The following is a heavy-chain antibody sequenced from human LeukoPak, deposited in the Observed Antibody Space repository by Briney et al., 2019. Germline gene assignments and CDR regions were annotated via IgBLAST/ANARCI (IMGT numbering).Heavy chain of an antibody. CDR2: INPKSGST. Sequence: ASVKVSCKASGYTFTDYFIHWVRQAPGQGLEWMGRINPKSGSTNYAQNFQGRVTMTTDTSITSAYMELSRLTSGDTAVYFCARLLTDFDCWGQGSLVTVSS. J-gene: IGHJ4*02. V-gene: IGHV1-2*06. D-gene: IGHD4/OR15-4a*01. CDR1: GYTFTDYF. CDR3: ARLLTDFDC.